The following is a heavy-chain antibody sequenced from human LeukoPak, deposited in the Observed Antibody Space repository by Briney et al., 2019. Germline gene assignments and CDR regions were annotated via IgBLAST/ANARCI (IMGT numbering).Heavy chain of an antibody. J-gene: IGHJ3*02. V-gene: IGHV4-61*02. CDR3: ARAQDCSSTSCYTLHDAFDI. CDR1: GGSISSGSYY. Sequence: SQTLSLTCTVSGGSISSGSYYWSWIRQPAGKGLEWIGRIYTSGSTNYNPSLKSRVTISVDTSKNQFSLKLSSVTAADTAVYYCARAQDCSSTSCYTLHDAFDIWGQGTMVTVSS. CDR2: IYTSGST. D-gene: IGHD2-2*02.